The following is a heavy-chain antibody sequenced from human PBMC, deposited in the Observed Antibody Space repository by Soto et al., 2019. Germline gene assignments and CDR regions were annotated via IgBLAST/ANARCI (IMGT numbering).Heavy chain of an antibody. CDR2: IYPGDSDA. D-gene: IGHD7-27*01. V-gene: IGHV5-51*01. Sequence: GESLKISCKASGYLFSSFYVGWVRQTPGKGLEWMGLIYPGDSDARYSPSFQGQVTISADQSSSTAYLQWSSLKASDSAIDYCAIPEPWANGMEVWGQGTTITVS. J-gene: IGHJ6*02. CDR1: GYLFSSFY. CDR3: AIPEPWANGMEV.